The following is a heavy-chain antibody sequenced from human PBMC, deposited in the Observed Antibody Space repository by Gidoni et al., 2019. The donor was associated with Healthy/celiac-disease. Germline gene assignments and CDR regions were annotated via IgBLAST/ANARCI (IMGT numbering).Heavy chain of an antibody. CDR1: GFTFSSYG. CDR3: AKDRVTTSDY. D-gene: IGHD4-17*01. Sequence: QVQLVESGGCVVQPGRSLRLSCAASGFTFSSYGMHWVRQAPGKGLEWVAVISYDGSNKYYADSVKGRFTISRDNSKNTLYLQMNSLRAEDTAVYYCAKDRVTTSDYWGQGTLVTVSS. J-gene: IGHJ4*02. CDR2: ISYDGSNK. V-gene: IGHV3-30*18.